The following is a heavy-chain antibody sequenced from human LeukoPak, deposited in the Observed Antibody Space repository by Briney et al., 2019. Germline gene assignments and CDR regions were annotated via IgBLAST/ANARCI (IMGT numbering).Heavy chain of an antibody. CDR1: GYSFTNYW. CDR3: ARLRTGLYILDY. V-gene: IGHV5-51*01. J-gene: IGHJ4*02. CDR2: IYPGGSDT. Sequence: GESLKISCKGSGYSFTNYWIGWVRQMPGKGLEWMGIIYPGGSDTRYSPSFQGQVTISADKSITTAYLQWSSVKASDTAIYYCARLRTGLYILDYWGQGTLVAVSS. D-gene: IGHD3/OR15-3a*01.